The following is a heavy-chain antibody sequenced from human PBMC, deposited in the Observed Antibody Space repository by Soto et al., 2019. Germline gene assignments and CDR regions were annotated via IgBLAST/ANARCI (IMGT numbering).Heavy chain of an antibody. D-gene: IGHD2-2*01. V-gene: IGHV3-64D*06. CDR1: GFTFTNYA. Sequence: GGSLRLSCSASGFTFTNYAIHWIRQAPGKGLEYVSAISSTGGSTYYADSVKGRFTISRDNSKNTVYLQMSSLRSEDSAVYYCVARYCSSTTCYQVDYWGQGTLVTVSS. CDR2: ISSTGGST. J-gene: IGHJ4*02. CDR3: VARYCSSTTCYQVDY.